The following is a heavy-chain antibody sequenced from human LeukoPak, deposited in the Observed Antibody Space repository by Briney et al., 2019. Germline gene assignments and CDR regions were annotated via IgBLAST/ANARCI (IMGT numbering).Heavy chain of an antibody. CDR3: AREDNWYFDL. V-gene: IGHV3-11*05. J-gene: IGHJ2*01. Sequence: PGGSLRLSCAAFGFTFSDYYMTWIRQAPGKRLEWVSYISTRSTYTDYADSVKGRFTISRDDARNSLYLQVNSLRVEDTAVYYCAREDNWYFDLWGRGTLVTVSS. CDR1: GFTFSDYY. CDR2: ISTRSTYT.